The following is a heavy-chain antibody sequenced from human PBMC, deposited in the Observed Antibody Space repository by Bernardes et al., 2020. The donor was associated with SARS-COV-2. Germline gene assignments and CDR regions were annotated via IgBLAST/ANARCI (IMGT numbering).Heavy chain of an antibody. CDR3: ARDSKGGYCSSTSCYSQGAFDI. CDR2: ISYDGSNK. D-gene: IGHD2-2*02. Sequence: GSLRLSFAASGFTFSSYAMHWVRQAPGKGLEWVAVISYDGSNKYYADSVKGRFTISRDNSKNTLYLQMNSLRAEDTAVYYCARDSKGGYCSSTSCYSQGAFDIWGQGTMVTVSS. V-gene: IGHV3-30*04. J-gene: IGHJ3*02. CDR1: GFTFSSYA.